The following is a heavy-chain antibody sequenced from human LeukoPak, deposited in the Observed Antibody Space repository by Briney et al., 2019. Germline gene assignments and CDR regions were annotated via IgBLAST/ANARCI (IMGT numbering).Heavy chain of an antibody. CDR3: AKAAQWLAFDD. Sequence: SETLSLTCTVTDGSVSSYFWSWIRQPPGKGLEWIGNTYISGSTNYNPSLESRVTISLDTSRNHLSLSLRSVTAADTAVYYCAKAAQWLAFDDWGQGALVTVSS. D-gene: IGHD6-19*01. CDR2: TYISGST. J-gene: IGHJ4*02. CDR1: DGSVSSYF. V-gene: IGHV4-59*02.